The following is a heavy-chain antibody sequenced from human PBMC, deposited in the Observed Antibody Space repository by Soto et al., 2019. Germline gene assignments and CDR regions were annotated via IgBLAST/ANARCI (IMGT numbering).Heavy chain of an antibody. Sequence: GESLRISCSVAGDRFTSYCIGWGLQMPGKGLEWMGIIYPGDSDTRYSPSFQGQVTISADKSISTAYLQWSSLKASDTAMYYCETIGGYCSNSCKNGMVEWGQGTTVTVSS. CDR3: ETIGGYCSNSCKNGMVE. V-gene: IGHV5-51*01. CDR1: GDRFTSYC. D-gene: IGHD2-2*01. CDR2: IYPGDSDT. J-gene: IGHJ6*02.